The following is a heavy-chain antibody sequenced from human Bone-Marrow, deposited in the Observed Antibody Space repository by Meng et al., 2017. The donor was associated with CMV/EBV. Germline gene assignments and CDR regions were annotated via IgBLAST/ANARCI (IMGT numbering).Heavy chain of an antibody. J-gene: IGHJ3*02. CDR3: AREGELDAFDI. V-gene: IGHV3-21*01. Sequence: GESLKISCAASGFTFSSYSMNWVRQAPGKGLEWVSSISSSSSYIYYADSVKGRFTISRDNAKNSLYLQMNSLRAEDTAVYYCAREGELDAFDIWGQGTMVTVAS. CDR1: GFTFSSYS. CDR2: ISSSSSYI. D-gene: IGHD1-26*01.